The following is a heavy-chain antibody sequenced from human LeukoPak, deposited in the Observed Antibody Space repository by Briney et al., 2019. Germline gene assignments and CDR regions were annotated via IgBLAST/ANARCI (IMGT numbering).Heavy chain of an antibody. V-gene: IGHV4-4*02. CDR3: ARVGALLPFDY. J-gene: IGHJ4*02. Sequence: SGTLSLTCAVSRGSISSSNWWSWVRQSPGKGLEWIGEIYYSGSTNFNPSLESRLTISLDKSKNQFSLKLTSVTAADTAVYYCARVGALLPFDYWGQGIPVTVSS. CDR2: IYYSGST. D-gene: IGHD4/OR15-4a*01. CDR1: RGSISSSNW.